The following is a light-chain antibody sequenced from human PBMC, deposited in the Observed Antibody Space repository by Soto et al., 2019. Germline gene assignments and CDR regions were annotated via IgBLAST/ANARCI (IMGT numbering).Light chain of an antibody. CDR3: MQARQPPRT. J-gene: IGKJ2*01. V-gene: IGKV2-28*01. CDR1: QSLLHSNGYNY. Sequence: IVMTQSPLSLPVTPGEPASISCRSSQSLLHSNGYNYLDWYLQKPGQSPQLLIYLGSNRSSGVPDRFSGSGSGTDFTLKISRVEAEDVGVYYCMQARQPPRTFGQGTKLEIK. CDR2: LGS.